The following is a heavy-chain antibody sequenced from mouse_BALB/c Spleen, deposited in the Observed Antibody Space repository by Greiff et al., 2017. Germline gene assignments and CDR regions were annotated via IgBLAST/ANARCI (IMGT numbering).Heavy chain of an antibody. V-gene: IGHV1-87*01. D-gene: IGHD1-1*01. CDR1: GYTFTSYW. CDR2: IYPGDGDT. J-gene: IGHJ2*01. CDR3: ARQDYGTYFDY. Sequence: VQLVESGAELARPGASVKLSCKASGYTFTSYWMQWVKQRPGQGLEWIGAIYPGDGDTRYTQKFKGKATLTADKSSSTAYMQLSSLASEDSAVYYCARQDYGTYFDYWGQGTTLTVSS.